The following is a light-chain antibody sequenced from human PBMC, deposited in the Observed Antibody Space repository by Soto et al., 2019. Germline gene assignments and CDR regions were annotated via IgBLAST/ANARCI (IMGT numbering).Light chain of an antibody. CDR1: QSVSSY. CDR2: DAS. J-gene: IGKJ5*01. CDR3: QVRTNWSIA. V-gene: IGKV3-11*01. Sequence: EIVMTQSPATLSVSPGERATLSCRASQSVSSYLAWYQQKPGQAPRLLIYDASNRATGIPARFSSTGSGTDFTLTINNLEPEDFAVYYCQVRTNWSIAFGRGTRLEIK.